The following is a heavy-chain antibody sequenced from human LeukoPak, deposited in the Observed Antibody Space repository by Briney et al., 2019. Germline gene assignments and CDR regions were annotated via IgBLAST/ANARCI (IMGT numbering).Heavy chain of an antibody. Sequence: SGTPSLPPPVSGXPIRNYYGGWVRQPPREGLEWIGRIYSSGSTNYNPSLKGRISMSVDMSNNQFSLKLTSVTAADTAVYYCARGYSSGWQDYWGQGTLVTVSS. CDR3: ARGYSSGWQDY. J-gene: IGHJ4*02. CDR1: GXPIRNYY. V-gene: IGHV4-4*07. CDR2: IYSSGST. D-gene: IGHD6-19*01.